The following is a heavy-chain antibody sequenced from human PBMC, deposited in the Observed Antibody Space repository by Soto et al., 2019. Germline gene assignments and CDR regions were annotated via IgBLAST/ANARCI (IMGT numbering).Heavy chain of an antibody. Sequence: PGGSLRLSCAASGFTFSNAWMSWIRQAPGKGLEWVGRIKSKTDGGTTDYAAPVKGRFTISRDDSKNTLYLQMNSLKTEDTAVYYCTAHMVRGVISIWVLHHYYGMDVWSQGTTVTVSS. CDR3: TAHMVRGVISIWVLHHYYGMDV. CDR2: IKSKTDGGTT. J-gene: IGHJ6*02. V-gene: IGHV3-15*01. D-gene: IGHD3-10*01. CDR1: GFTFSNAW.